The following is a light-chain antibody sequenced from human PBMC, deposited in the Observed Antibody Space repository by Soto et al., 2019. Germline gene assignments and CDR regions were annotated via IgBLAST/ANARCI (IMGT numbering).Light chain of an antibody. V-gene: IGKV4-1*01. Sequence: DIVMTQSPDSLAVSLGERATINCKSSQSVLYSSNNKNYLAWYQQKPGQPPKLLIYWASTRESGLPDRFSGSGSGTDFTLTISSLQAEDVAVYYCQQYYSTSLTFGGGTKVEIK. CDR1: QSVLYSSNNKNY. CDR2: WAS. CDR3: QQYYSTSLT. J-gene: IGKJ4*01.